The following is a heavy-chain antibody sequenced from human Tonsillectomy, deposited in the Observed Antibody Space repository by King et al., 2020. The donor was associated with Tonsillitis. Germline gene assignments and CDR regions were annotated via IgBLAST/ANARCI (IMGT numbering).Heavy chain of an antibody. Sequence: VQLVESGGGVVQSGRSLRLSCAASGFTFSSYDMHWVRQAPGKGLEWVAVISYDGSNKHYTDSVKGRFTISRDNSKNTLYLQMNSLRAKDTAVYYCAKPGIEGDFDHWGQGTLVTVSS. V-gene: IGHV3-30*18. CDR1: GFTFSSYD. D-gene: IGHD6-13*01. CDR2: ISYDGSNK. J-gene: IGHJ4*02. CDR3: AKPGIEGDFDH.